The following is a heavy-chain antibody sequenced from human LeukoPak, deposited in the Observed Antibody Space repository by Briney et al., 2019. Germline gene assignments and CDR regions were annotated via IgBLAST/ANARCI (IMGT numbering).Heavy chain of an antibody. J-gene: IGHJ4*02. Sequence: GSLRLSCAASGFTFSNYWMHWVRQAPGKGLEWVANIQQDGSEQYYVDSVKGRFTISRDNARNSLYLQMNSLRVEDTAIYYCARSPMVRGVIPHFDSWGQGTLVTVSS. D-gene: IGHD3-10*01. CDR2: IQQDGSEQ. CDR1: GFTFSNYW. CDR3: ARSPMVRGVIPHFDS. V-gene: IGHV3-7*01.